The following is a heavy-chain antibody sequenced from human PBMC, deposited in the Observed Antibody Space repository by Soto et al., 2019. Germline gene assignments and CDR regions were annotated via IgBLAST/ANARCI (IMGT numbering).Heavy chain of an antibody. CDR2: IKQDGSEK. V-gene: IGHV3-7*05. Sequence: EVQLVESGGGLVQPGGSLRLSCAASGFTFSSYWMSWVRQAPGKGLEWVANIKQDGSEKYYVDSVKGRFTISRDNAKSSLYLQMNSLRAEDTAVYYCATTRVVGGIAAAYGMDVWGQGTTVTVSS. D-gene: IGHD6-13*01. CDR3: ATTRVVGGIAAAYGMDV. CDR1: GFTFSSYW. J-gene: IGHJ6*02.